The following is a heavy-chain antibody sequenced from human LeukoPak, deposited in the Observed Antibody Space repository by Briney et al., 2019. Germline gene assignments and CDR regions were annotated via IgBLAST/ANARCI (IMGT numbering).Heavy chain of an antibody. CDR3: ARLSRDGYTDDAFDI. J-gene: IGHJ3*02. V-gene: IGHV4-39*01. Sequence: SETLSLTCTVSGGSISSSSYYWGWIRQPPGKGLEWIGSIYYSGSTYYNPSLKSRVTISVDTSKNQFSLKLSSVTAADTAVYYCARLSRDGYTDDAFDIWGQGTIVTVSS. CDR2: IYYSGST. CDR1: GGSISSSSYY. D-gene: IGHD5-24*01.